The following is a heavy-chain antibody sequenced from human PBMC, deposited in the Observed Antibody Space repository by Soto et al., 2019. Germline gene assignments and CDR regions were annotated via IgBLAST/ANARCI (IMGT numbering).Heavy chain of an antibody. CDR1: GFTFSSYA. J-gene: IGHJ4*02. CDR3: AKVRALGKIAARRVGDY. CDR2: ISGSGGST. Sequence: GGSLRLSCAASGFTFSSYAMSWVRQAPGKGLEWVSAISGSGGSTYYADSVKGRFTISRDNSKNTLYLQMNSLRAEDTAVYYCAKVRALGKIAARRVGDYWGQGTLVTVSS. D-gene: IGHD6-6*01. V-gene: IGHV3-23*01.